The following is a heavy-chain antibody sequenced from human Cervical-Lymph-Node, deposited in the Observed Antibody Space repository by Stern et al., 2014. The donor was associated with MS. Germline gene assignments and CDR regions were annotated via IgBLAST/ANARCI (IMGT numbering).Heavy chain of an antibody. CDR2: SSPEDGET. CDR1: GYTLNDLS. Sequence: QVQLLQSGAEVKKPGASVKVSCKVSGYTLNDLSLHWVRQAPGEGLEWMGGSSPEDGETIFAQGLQGRVTVTEDPSTDTAYMELSSLRSEDTAVYYCASAVTGLNYYFHALDVWGQGTTVTVSS. V-gene: IGHV1-24*01. CDR3: ASAVTGLNYYFHALDV. D-gene: IGHD6-19*01. J-gene: IGHJ6*02.